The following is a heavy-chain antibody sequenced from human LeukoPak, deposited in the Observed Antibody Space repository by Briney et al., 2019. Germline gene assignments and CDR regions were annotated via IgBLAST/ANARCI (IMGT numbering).Heavy chain of an antibody. Sequence: SETLSLTCTVSGGSISSSKWWSWVRQPPGKGLEWIGEIYHDGSTNYNPSLKSRVTISVDKSKNQFSLKLNSVTAADTAVYYCASKLFTLRYFDYWGQGTLVTVSS. D-gene: IGHD3-9*01. CDR2: IYHDGST. V-gene: IGHV4-4*02. CDR3: ASKLFTLRYFDY. J-gene: IGHJ4*02. CDR1: GGSISSSKW.